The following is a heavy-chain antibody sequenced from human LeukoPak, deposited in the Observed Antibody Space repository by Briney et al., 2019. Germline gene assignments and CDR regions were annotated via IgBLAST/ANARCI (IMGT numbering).Heavy chain of an antibody. J-gene: IGHJ4*02. V-gene: IGHV1-18*01. D-gene: IGHD2-2*01. CDR1: GYTFSNFG. Sequence: ASVRVSCKTSGYTFSNFGINWVRQTPGQGLEWMGWISGNNDNPNYGQKFQGRFTVTTDSSTSTAYMELRNLRFDDTAIYYCARDGTSTDDYWGQGTLVTVSS. CDR3: ARDGTSTDDY. CDR2: ISGNNDNP.